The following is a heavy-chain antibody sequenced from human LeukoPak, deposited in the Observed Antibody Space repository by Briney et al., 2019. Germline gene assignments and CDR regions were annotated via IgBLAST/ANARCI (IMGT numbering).Heavy chain of an antibody. Sequence: PSETLSLTCTVSGGSISSYYWSWIRQPPGKGLEWIGYIYHNENTRSTNFNPSLKSRVTISIDSSKNQFSLKLSSVTAADTAVYYCAAETYGGKPLYYFDYWGQGTLVTVSS. CDR2: IYHNENTRST. D-gene: IGHD4-23*01. J-gene: IGHJ4*02. CDR3: AAETYGGKPLYYFDY. CDR1: GGSISSYY. V-gene: IGHV4-59*01.